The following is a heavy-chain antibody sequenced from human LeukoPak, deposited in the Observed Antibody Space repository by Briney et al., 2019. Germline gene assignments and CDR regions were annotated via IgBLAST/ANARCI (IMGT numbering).Heavy chain of an antibody. J-gene: IGHJ4*02. V-gene: IGHV3-7*01. CDR2: INQGGNDK. Sequence: GGSLRLSCAASGFIFSSRWMSWVRQAPGKGLEWVASINQGGNDKRHADSVKGRFTISRDNAKNSLSLEVNSPRAEDTAMYYCATLKDAVTTFDNWGQGTLVTVS. CDR1: GFIFSSRW. CDR3: ATLKDAVTTFDN. D-gene: IGHD4-17*01.